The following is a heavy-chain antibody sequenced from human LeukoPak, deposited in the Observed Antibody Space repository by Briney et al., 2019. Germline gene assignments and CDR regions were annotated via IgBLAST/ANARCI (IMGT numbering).Heavy chain of an antibody. V-gene: IGHV3-30*04. D-gene: IGHD2-21*02. Sequence: ETGGSLRLSCAASGFSFTSYPFHWVRQAPGKGLEWVAVISYDVNDKHYADSVRGRFSISRDDSENTLYLHINSLRDEDTAIYYCARANCGGACYFSGYGMDVWGPGTTVTVSS. J-gene: IGHJ6*02. CDR3: ARANCGGACYFSGYGMDV. CDR2: ISYDVNDK. CDR1: GFSFTSYP.